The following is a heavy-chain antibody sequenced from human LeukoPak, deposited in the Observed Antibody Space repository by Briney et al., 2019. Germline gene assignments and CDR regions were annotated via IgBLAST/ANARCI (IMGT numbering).Heavy chain of an antibody. V-gene: IGHV4-39*07. CDR1: GGSISSSSYY. CDR3: ARRNHANSQIVVVTATFVDY. D-gene: IGHD2-21*02. CDR2: IYYSGST. J-gene: IGHJ4*02. Sequence: PSETLPLTCTVSGGSISSSSYYWGWIRQPPGKGLEWIGSIYYSGSTYYNPSLKSRVTISVDTSKNQFSLKLSSVTAADTAVYYCARRNHANSQIVVVTATFVDYWGQGTLVTVSS.